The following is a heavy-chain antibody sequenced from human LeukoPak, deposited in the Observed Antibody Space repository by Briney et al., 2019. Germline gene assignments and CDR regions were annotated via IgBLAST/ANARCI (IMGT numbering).Heavy chain of an antibody. CDR2: INHSGIT. Sequence: NPSETLSLTCAVSGGSFSGYYWNWIRQPPGKGLEWIGEINHSGITNYNPSLKSRVTISVETSKNQFSLKLSSVTAADTAVYYCARRTDSGSWYFDLWGRGTLVTVSS. CDR3: ARRTDSGSWYFDL. CDR1: GGSFSGYY. V-gene: IGHV4-34*01. J-gene: IGHJ2*01. D-gene: IGHD6-6*01.